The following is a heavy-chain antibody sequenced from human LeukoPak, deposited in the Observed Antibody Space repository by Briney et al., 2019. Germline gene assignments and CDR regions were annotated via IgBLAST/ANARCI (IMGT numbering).Heavy chain of an antibody. J-gene: IGHJ4*02. V-gene: IGHV3-21*01. CDR1: GFTFSSYS. Sequence: PGGSLRLSCAASGFTFSSYSMNWVRQAPGKGLEWVSSISSRSSYIYYADSVKGRFTISRDNAKNSLYLQMNSLRAEDTAVYYCARLNFGDDYWGQGTLVTVSS. D-gene: IGHD4-17*01. CDR3: ARLNFGDDY. CDR2: ISSRSSYI.